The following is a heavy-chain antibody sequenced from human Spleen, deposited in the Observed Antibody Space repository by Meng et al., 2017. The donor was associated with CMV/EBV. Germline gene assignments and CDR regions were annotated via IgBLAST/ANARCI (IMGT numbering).Heavy chain of an antibody. Sequence: GESLKISCVASGITVNRDYISWVRQAPGKGLEWVSFITGAGSAYYADSVKGRFTISRDNSKNTLYLQMSSLRAEDTAVYYCARDAIYYDFWSDYYFTYMDVWGQGTTVTVSS. D-gene: IGHD3-3*01. CDR2: ITGAGSA. CDR1: GITVNRDY. J-gene: IGHJ6*02. CDR3: ARDAIYYDFWSDYYFTYMDV. V-gene: IGHV3-53*05.